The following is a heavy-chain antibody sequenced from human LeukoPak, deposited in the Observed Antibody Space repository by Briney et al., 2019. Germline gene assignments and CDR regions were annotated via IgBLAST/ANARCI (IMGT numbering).Heavy chain of an antibody. CDR2: IYYSGTT. J-gene: IGHJ4*02. CDR3: ARSGGFGSDY. CDR1: GGSISSYY. D-gene: IGHD6-25*01. Sequence: SETLSLTCTVSGGSISSYYWNWIRQPPGKGLEWIGYIYYSGTTSYNPSLKSRVTISVDTSKNQFSLKLTSVTAADTAVYFCARSGGFGSDYWGQGTLVTVSS. V-gene: IGHV4-59*01.